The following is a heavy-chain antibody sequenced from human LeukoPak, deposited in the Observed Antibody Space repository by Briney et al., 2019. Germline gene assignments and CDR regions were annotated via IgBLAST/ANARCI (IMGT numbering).Heavy chain of an antibody. Sequence: GRSLRLSCAASGFTFSSYAMHWDRQAPGKGLEWVAVISYDGSNKYYADSVKGRFTISRDNSKHTLYLQMNSLRAEDTAVYYCARDSVLWFGELSFDYWGQGTLVTVSS. CDR3: ARDSVLWFGELSFDY. CDR1: GFTFSSYA. CDR2: ISYDGSNK. V-gene: IGHV3-30-3*01. J-gene: IGHJ4*02. D-gene: IGHD3-10*01.